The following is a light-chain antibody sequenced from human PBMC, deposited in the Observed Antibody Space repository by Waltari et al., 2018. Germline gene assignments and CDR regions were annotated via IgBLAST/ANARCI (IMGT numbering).Light chain of an antibody. V-gene: IGKV1-39*01. J-gene: IGKJ3*01. CDR3: QQSYSTLRA. CDR2: AAS. CDR1: QSISSY. Sequence: DIQMTQSPSSLSASVGDRVTITCRARQSISSYLNWYQQKPGKAPKLLIHAASSLQSGVPSRFSGSGSGTDFTLTISSLQPEDFATYYCQQSYSTLRAFGPGTKVDIK.